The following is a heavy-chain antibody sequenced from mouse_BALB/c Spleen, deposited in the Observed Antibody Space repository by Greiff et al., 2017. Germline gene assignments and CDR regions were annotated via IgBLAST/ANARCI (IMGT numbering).Heavy chain of an antibody. V-gene: IGHV14-4*02. Sequence: EVQLQQSGAELVRSGASVKLSCTASGFNIKDYYMHWVKQRPEQGLEWIGWIDPENGDTEYAPKFQGKATMTADTSSNTAYLQLSSLTSEDTAVYYCNALLRPLYAMDYWGQGTSVTVSS. D-gene: IGHD1-2*01. CDR1: GFNIKDYY. CDR3: NALLRPLYAMDY. CDR2: IDPENGDT. J-gene: IGHJ4*01.